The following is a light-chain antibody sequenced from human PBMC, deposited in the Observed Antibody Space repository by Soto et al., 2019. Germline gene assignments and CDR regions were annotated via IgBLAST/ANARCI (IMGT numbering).Light chain of an antibody. CDR2: EVS. Sequence: QSALTQPASMSGSPGQSITISCTGTSSDVGGYNYVSWYQHHPGKAPKLMIYEVSNRPSGVSNRFSGSKSGNSASLSISGLQTEDEADYYCSSYTSRTTLSVFGTGTKVTVL. J-gene: IGLJ1*01. V-gene: IGLV2-14*01. CDR1: SSDVGGYNY. CDR3: SSYTSRTTLSV.